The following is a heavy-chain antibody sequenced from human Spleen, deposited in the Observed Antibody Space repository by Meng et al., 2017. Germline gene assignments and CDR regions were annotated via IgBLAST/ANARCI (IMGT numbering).Heavy chain of an antibody. J-gene: IGHJ4*02. CDR2: IYHSGST. V-gene: IGHV4-4*02. D-gene: IGHD2-21*01. CDR3: TKNDFYCLGY. CDR1: GASISSDNW. Sequence: QVHLQEPGPGLVKPSGTLSPTCAVSGASISSDNWWSWVRQPPGKGLEWIGEIYHSGSTNYNPSLKSRITISVDKPKNQFSLTLSSVTAADTAVYYCTKNDFYCLGYWGQGTLVTVSS.